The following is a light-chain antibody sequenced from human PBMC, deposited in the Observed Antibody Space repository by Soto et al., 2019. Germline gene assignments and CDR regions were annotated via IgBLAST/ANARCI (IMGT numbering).Light chain of an antibody. CDR1: QTIRRW. CDR3: QHYNSYPWT. CDR2: DAS. J-gene: IGKJ1*01. Sequence: DIEMTQSPSTLSASVGDRVTITCRASQTIRRWLAWYQQRPGKAPKVLIYDASTLESGVPARFSGSGSETEFTLTISRLQPEDSATYYCQHYNSYPWTFGQGTKVEIK. V-gene: IGKV1-5*01.